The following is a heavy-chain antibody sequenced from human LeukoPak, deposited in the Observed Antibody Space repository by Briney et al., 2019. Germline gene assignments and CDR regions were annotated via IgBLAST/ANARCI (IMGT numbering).Heavy chain of an antibody. J-gene: IGHJ3*02. CDR2: IESNGVNT. Sequence: PGGSLTLSCAASGFTFSSYDMSWVRQAPGEGLEWVSAIESNGVNTYYLASVKGRFTISRDNSKNTLYLQMNSLRAEDTALYYCAKDRRFPDGVFDIWGHGTMVTVSS. V-gene: IGHV3-23*01. D-gene: IGHD2-8*01. CDR3: AKDRRFPDGVFDI. CDR1: GFTFSSYD.